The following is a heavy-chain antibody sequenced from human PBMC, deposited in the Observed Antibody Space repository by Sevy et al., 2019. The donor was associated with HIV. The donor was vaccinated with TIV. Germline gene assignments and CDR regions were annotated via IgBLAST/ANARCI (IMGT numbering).Heavy chain of an antibody. CDR1: GFTFSDYY. V-gene: IGHV3-11*04. CDR3: VRAVGGADAY. D-gene: IGHD2-21*02. CDR2: ISSSGSTI. Sequence: GGSLRLSCAASGFTFSDYYMSWIRQAPGKGLEWVSYISSSGSTIYYADSVKGRFTISRDNTENSVYLQMNGLRAEDTAVYYCVRAVGGADAYWGQGTLVTVSS. J-gene: IGHJ4*02.